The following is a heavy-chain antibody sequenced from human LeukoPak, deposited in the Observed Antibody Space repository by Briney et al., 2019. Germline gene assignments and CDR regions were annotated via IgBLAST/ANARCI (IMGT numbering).Heavy chain of an antibody. CDR1: GFTFSSYA. Sequence: GGSLRLSCAASGFTFSSYAMSWVRQAPGKGPEWVSAISGSGGSTYYADSVKGRFTISRDNSKNTLYLQMNSLRAEDTAVYYCANTLRPTYYYDSSGYYPFDYWGQGTLVTVSS. V-gene: IGHV3-23*01. CDR2: ISGSGGST. J-gene: IGHJ4*02. D-gene: IGHD3-22*01. CDR3: ANTLRPTYYYDSSGYYPFDY.